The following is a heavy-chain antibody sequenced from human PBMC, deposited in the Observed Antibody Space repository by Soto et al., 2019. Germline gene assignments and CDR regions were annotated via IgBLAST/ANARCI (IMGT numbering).Heavy chain of an antibody. Sequence: SETLSLTCTVSGGSISSCYWCWIRQPPGRGLEWIGYIYYSGSTNYNPSLKSRVTISVDTSKNQFSLKLTSVTAADTAVYHCARGYKTPGGWFYFDFWGQGALVTVSS. CDR1: GGSISSCY. V-gene: IGHV4-59*01. D-gene: IGHD1-1*01. CDR3: ARGYKTPGGWFYFDF. J-gene: IGHJ4*02. CDR2: IYYSGST.